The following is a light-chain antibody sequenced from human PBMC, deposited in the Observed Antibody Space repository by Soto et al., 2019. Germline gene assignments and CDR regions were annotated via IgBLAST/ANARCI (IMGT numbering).Light chain of an antibody. V-gene: IGKV3-20*01. Sequence: DIVLTQSPGTLSLSPGERASLSCRASQSVSSGHLAWYQQKPGQAPRLLIYGASSRATGIPDRFSGSGSGTDFTLTISRLEPEDCAVYYCQQYGHSLWTFGQGTKVDIK. J-gene: IGKJ1*01. CDR2: GAS. CDR1: QSVSSGH. CDR3: QQYGHSLWT.